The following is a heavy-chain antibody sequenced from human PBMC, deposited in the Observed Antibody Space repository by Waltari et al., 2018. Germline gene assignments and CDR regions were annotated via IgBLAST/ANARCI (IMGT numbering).Heavy chain of an antibody. D-gene: IGHD2-2*01. CDR1: GFTFDDYA. CDR3: AKDNARYCSSTSCFFDY. Sequence: EVQLVESGGGLVQPGRSLRLSCAASGFTFDDYAMHWVRQAPGKGLEWVSGISWNSGSIGYADSVKGRFTSSRDNAKNSLYLKMNSLRAEDTALYYCAKDNARYCSSTSCFFDYWGQGTLVTVSS. V-gene: IGHV3-9*01. J-gene: IGHJ4*02. CDR2: ISWNSGSI.